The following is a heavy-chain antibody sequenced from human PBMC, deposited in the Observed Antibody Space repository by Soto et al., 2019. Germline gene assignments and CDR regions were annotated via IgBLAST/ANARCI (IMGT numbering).Heavy chain of an antibody. V-gene: IGHV4-30-2*01. CDR3: ARVGYSYGYNYYYGMDV. CDR1: GGSISSGGYS. CDR2: IYHSGST. Sequence: PSETLSLTCAVSGGSISSGGYSWSWIRQPPGKGLEWIGYIYHSGSTNYNPSLKSRVTISVDTSKNQFSLKLSSVTAADTAVYYCARVGYSYGYNYYYGMDVWGQGTTVTVSS. J-gene: IGHJ6*02. D-gene: IGHD5-18*01.